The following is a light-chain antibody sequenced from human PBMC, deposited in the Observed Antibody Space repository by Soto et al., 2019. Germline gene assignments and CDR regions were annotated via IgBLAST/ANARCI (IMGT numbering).Light chain of an antibody. CDR3: MQALQTPLT. CDR2: LGS. CDR1: QSLLHSNGYNY. V-gene: IGKV2-28*01. Sequence: DLVMTQSPLSLPVTPGEPASISCRSSQSLLHSNGYNYLDWYLQKPGQSPQLLIYLGSNRASGVPDRFSGSGSGTDFTLKSSRVEAEDVGVYYCMQALQTPLTFGGGTKVEI. J-gene: IGKJ4*01.